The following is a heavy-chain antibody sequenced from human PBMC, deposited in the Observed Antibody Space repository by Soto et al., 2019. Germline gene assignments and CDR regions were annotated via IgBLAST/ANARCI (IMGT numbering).Heavy chain of an antibody. Sequence: GGSLRLSCAASGFTFSSYEMNWVRQAPGKGLEWVSYISSSGSTIYYADSVKGRFTISRDNAKNSLYLQMNSLRAEDTAVYYCARDGYKSTHAFGEVTDAFDIWGQGTMVTVSS. V-gene: IGHV3-48*03. CDR2: ISSSGSTI. D-gene: IGHD3-10*01. J-gene: IGHJ3*02. CDR1: GFTFSSYE. CDR3: ARDGYKSTHAFGEVTDAFDI.